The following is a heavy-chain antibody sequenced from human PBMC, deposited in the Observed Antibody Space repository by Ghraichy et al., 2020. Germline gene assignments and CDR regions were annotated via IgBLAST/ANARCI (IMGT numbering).Heavy chain of an antibody. CDR1: GYTFTSYG. CDR2: ISAYNGNT. Sequence: ASVKVSCKASGYTFTSYGISWVRQAPGQGLEWMGWISAYNGNTNYAQKLQGRVTMTTDTSTSTAYMELRSLRSDDTAVYYCARDWTAMVMGGYFDYWGQGTLVTVSS. CDR3: ARDWTAMVMGGYFDY. J-gene: IGHJ4*02. V-gene: IGHV1-18*01. D-gene: IGHD5-18*01.